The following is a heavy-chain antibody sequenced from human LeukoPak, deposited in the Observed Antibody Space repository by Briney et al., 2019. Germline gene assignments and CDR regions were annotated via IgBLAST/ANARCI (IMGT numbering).Heavy chain of an antibody. Sequence: SETLSLTCTVSGGSISSSSYYWGWIRQPPGKGLEWIGRIFSSGSTNYNPSLKSRLTMSVDTSNNQFSLKLSSVTAADTAVYYCARQSVQVATIFDFWGQGTLVTVSS. CDR3: ARQSVQVATIFDF. V-gene: IGHV4-39*01. CDR1: GGSISSSSYY. CDR2: IFSSGST. J-gene: IGHJ4*02. D-gene: IGHD5-24*01.